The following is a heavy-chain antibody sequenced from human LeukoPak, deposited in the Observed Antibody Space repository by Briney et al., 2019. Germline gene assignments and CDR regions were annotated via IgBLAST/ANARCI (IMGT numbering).Heavy chain of an antibody. Sequence: SQTLSLTCTVSGGSISSGDYYWSWIRQPPGKGLEWIGYIYYSGSTYYNPSLKSRVTISVDTSKNQFSLKLSSVTAADTAVYYCARTYYDFRSGYSHRPPIDYWGQGTLVTVSS. CDR1: GGSISSGDYY. J-gene: IGHJ4*02. V-gene: IGHV4-30-4*08. CDR2: IYYSGST. D-gene: IGHD3-3*01. CDR3: ARTYYDFRSGYSHRPPIDY.